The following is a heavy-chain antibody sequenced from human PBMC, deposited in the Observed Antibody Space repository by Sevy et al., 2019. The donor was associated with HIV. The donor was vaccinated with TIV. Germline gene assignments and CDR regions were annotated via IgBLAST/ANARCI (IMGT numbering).Heavy chain of an antibody. CDR2: INTNTGNP. CDR3: ARDGVRSYYYDSSGRRKWFRP. V-gene: IGHV7-4-1*02. J-gene: IGHJ5*02. D-gene: IGHD3-22*01. CDR1: GYTFTSYA. Sequence: ASVKVSCKASGYTFTSYAMNWVRQAPGQGLEWMGWINTNTGNPTYAQGFTGRFVFSLDTSVSTAYLQISSLKAEDTAGYYCARDGVRSYYYDSSGRRKWFRPWGQGTLGTLSP.